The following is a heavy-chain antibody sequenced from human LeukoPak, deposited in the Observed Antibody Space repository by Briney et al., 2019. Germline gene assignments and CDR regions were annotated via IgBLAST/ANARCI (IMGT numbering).Heavy chain of an antibody. D-gene: IGHD5-12*01. CDR2: IIPILGTA. CDR1: GYTFSNYG. J-gene: IGHJ6*03. V-gene: IGHV1-69*10. Sequence: GASVKVSCKASGYTFSNYGISWVRQAPGQGLEWVGGIIPILGTANYAQKFQGRVTISADKSTSTAYMELSSLRSEDTAVYYCGRGARPPHYYYYMDVWGKGTTVTVSS. CDR3: GRGARPPHYYYYMDV.